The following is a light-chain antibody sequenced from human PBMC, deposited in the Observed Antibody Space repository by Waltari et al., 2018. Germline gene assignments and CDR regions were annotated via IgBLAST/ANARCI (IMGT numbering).Light chain of an antibody. J-gene: IGLJ2*01. CDR3: SSQTLDGLVL. CDR1: GRAACAPES. CDR2: DVT. V-gene: IGLV2-14*03. Sequence: QSALTQPASVSGSPGQSITISSSGLGRAACAPESVPWHQHHPDKAPQVIIYDVTHRPSGVSDRFSASKSANTASLTISRLQPEDEADYYCSSQTLDGLVLFGGGTRLTVL.